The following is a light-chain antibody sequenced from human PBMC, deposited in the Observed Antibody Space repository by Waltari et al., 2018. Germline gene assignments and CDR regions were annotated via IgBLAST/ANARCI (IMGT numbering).Light chain of an antibody. Sequence: QSALTQPASVSGSPGQSITISCTGPRNDVGNYTLVPWYQQYPGKVPQLIIYEVNKRPSGVSHRFSGSKSRNTASLTISGLQAEDEADYYCFSYTGDTTLYVFGTGTKVTVL. J-gene: IGLJ1*01. CDR1: RNDVGNYTL. CDR2: EVN. V-gene: IGLV2-23*02. CDR3: FSYTGDTTLYV.